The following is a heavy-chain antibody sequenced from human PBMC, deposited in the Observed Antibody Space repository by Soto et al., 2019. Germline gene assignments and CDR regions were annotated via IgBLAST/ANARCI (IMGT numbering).Heavy chain of an antibody. Sequence: PSETLSLTCAVSGGSISSANWWTWVRQPPGKGLEWIGEIYHGGSTSYNPSLKSRVTLSLDKFKDHFSLNLTSVTAADTAVYYCGRLSFSSGVDVSGRGTRVTVSS. CDR2: IYHGGST. J-gene: IGHJ6*02. V-gene: IGHV4-4*02. CDR3: GRLSFSSGVDV. CDR1: GGSISSANW.